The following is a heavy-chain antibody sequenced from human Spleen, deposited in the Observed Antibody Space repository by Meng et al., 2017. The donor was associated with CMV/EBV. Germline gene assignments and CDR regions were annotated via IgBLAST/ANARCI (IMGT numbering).Heavy chain of an antibody. CDR3: ARDNNWGPNY. D-gene: IGHD7-27*01. CDR1: GYTFTGYY. CDR2: IHPHRGDT. J-gene: IGHJ4*02. V-gene: IGHV1-2*02. Sequence: ASVKVSCKASGYTFTGYYMHWVQLAPGQGLEWMGWIHPHRGDTNYAQQFQGRVTLTRDTSINTGYMELTRLTTDDTAVYYCARDNNWGPNYWGQGTLVTVSS.